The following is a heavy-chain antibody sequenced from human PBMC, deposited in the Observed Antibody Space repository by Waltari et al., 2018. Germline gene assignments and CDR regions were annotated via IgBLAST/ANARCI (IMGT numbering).Heavy chain of an antibody. D-gene: IGHD3-16*01. CDR1: GGSISSSSYY. CDR3: ASGLGSYYFDY. Sequence: QLQLQESGPGLVKPSETLSLTCTVSGGSISSSSYYWGWIRQPPGKGLEWIGSSSYSGRPYYNPSLKSRVTISVDTSKNQFSRKLGSVTAADTAVYYCASGLGSYYFDYWGQGTLVTVSS. J-gene: IGHJ4*02. CDR2: SSYSGRP. V-gene: IGHV4-39*07.